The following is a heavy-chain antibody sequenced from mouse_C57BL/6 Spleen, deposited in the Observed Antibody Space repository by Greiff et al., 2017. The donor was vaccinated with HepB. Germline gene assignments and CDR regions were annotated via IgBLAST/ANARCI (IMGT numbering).Heavy chain of an antibody. CDR2: IYPGDGDT. J-gene: IGHJ2*01. CDR1: GYAFSSYW. D-gene: IGHD3-2*02. Sequence: VQLQQSGAELVKPGASVKISCKASGYAFSSYWMNWVKQRPGKGLEWIGQIYPGDGDTNYNGKFKGKATLTADKSSSTAYIQLSSLTSEDSAVYFCARRGDSSGFDYWGQGTTLTVSS. CDR3: ARRGDSSGFDY. V-gene: IGHV1-80*01.